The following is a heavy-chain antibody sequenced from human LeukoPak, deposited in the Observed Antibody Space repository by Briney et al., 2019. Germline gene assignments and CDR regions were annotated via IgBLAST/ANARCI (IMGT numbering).Heavy chain of an antibody. Sequence: GGSLRLSCAASGFTFSSYFWRHWVRQAPGKGLVWVSRIKSDGSSSTYADSVKGRFTISRDNAKNSLNLQMNTLRAEDTAVYYCVRDLDLGGYSSFEFWGQGTLVTVSS. J-gene: IGHJ4*02. CDR1: GFTFSSYFW. D-gene: IGHD4-23*01. CDR3: VRDLDLGGYSSFEF. CDR2: IKSDGSSS. V-gene: IGHV3-74*01.